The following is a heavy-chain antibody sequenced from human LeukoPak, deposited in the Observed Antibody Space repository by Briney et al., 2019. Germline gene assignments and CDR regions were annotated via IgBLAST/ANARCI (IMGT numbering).Heavy chain of an antibody. J-gene: IGHJ4*02. V-gene: IGHV5-51*01. CDR2: IYPGDSDT. D-gene: IGHD4-17*01. CDR3: ARRGDYDDYDHLDS. CDR1: GYSFTTYW. Sequence: GESLKISCQVSGYSFTTYWIAWVRQMPGKGLEWMGIIYPGDSDTRYSPSFQGQVTISVDKSISTAYLQWSSLKASDTAMYYCARRGDYDDYDHLDSWDQGTLVTVSS.